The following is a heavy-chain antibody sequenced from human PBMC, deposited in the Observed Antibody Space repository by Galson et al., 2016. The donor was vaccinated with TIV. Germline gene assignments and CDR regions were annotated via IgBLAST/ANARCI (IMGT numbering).Heavy chain of an antibody. CDR3: ARVPHSTYCSTSTCKGYYLDV. J-gene: IGHJ6*03. D-gene: IGHD2-2*01. CDR2: ISVYNGNT. CDR1: SYTFNTYD. V-gene: IGHV1-18*01. Sequence: SVKVSCKASSYTFNTYDITWVRQVPGQGLEWLGWISVYNGNTNYAQKFQDRVTMTTDTSTKTAHMELRSLGSDDTAVYYCARVPHSTYCSTSTCKGYYLDVWGRGTTVTVSS.